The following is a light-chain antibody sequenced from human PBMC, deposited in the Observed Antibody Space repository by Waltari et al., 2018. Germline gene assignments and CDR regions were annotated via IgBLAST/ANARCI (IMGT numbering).Light chain of an antibody. V-gene: IGKV3D-15*01. CDR2: RAS. CDR1: PTIGRS. J-gene: IGKJ1*01. Sequence: ETVVTQSPATLSMSPGERATISCRTSPTIGRSLAWYQQRPGQAPRLLIYRASTSATGIPDRFSGSGSETEFTLTISSLQSEDIAVYYCQQYNNWSPGTFGQGTKVEI. CDR3: QQYNNWSPGT.